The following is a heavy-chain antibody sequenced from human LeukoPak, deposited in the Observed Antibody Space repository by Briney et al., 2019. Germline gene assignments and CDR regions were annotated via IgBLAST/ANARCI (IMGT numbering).Heavy chain of an antibody. J-gene: IGHJ4*02. CDR2: IASDGDT. V-gene: IGHV3-23*01. CDR1: GFTLRHFA. CDR3: ANEAHRHLDLHN. D-gene: IGHD5-24*01. Sequence: PGGSLRLSCAASGFTLRHFAMNWVRPAPGKGLEWVSSIASDGDTFYADAVKGRFTISRDISENTLHLQMNSLRADDTALYFCANEAHRHLDLHNWGQGTLVTVSA.